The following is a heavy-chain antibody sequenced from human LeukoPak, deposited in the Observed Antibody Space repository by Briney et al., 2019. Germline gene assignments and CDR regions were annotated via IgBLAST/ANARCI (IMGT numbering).Heavy chain of an antibody. CDR3: ARRWGPHCSSISCYWRDWYFDL. V-gene: IGHV1-69*13. J-gene: IGHJ2*01. CDR2: IIPIFGTT. Sequence: SVKVSCKASGGTFSSSAIIWVRQAPGQGLEWMGGIIPIFGTTNYAQKFQGRVTITADEFTSTAYVELSSLRSEDTAVCYCARRWGPHCSSISCYWRDWYFDLWGRGTLVTVSS. CDR1: GGTFSSSA. D-gene: IGHD2-2*01.